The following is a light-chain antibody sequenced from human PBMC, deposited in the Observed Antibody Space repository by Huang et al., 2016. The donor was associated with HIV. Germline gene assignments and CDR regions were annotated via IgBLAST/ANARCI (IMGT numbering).Light chain of an antibody. V-gene: IGKV3-11*01. CDR1: QSVSSS. CDR2: DAS. J-gene: IGKJ4*01. Sequence: EIVLTQSPATLSLSPGERASISCRASQSVSSSLDWYQQKPGQAPRRLIYDASNRATGIPARFSGSGSGTDFTLTISSLEPEDFAVYYCQQRSNSPLTFGGGTKVEIK. CDR3: QQRSNSPLT.